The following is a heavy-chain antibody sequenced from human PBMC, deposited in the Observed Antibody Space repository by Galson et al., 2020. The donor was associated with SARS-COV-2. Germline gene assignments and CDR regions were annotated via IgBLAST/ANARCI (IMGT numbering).Heavy chain of an antibody. CDR1: GGSISSITYY. V-gene: IGHV4-61*02. CDR2: ISTSGTT. CDR3: ARDSDSGSYFIVGDVFDI. J-gene: IGHJ3*02. D-gene: IGHD1-26*01. Sequence: SETLSLTCTDSGGSISSITYYWSWIRQPAGKGLEWIGGISTSGTTNYNPSLKSRVTISVDTSKNQFSLKLTSVTAADTAVYYCARDSDSGSYFIVGDVFDIWGQGTMVTVSS.